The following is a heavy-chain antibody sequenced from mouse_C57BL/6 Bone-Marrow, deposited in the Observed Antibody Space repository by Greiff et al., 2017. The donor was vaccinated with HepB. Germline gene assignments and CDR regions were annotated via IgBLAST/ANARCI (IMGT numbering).Heavy chain of an antibody. CDR3: TTTVPWFAY. D-gene: IGHD1-1*01. CDR1: GFNIKDDY. J-gene: IGHJ3*01. V-gene: IGHV14-4*01. Sequence: VQLQQSGAELVRPGASAKLSCTASGFNIKDDYMHWVKQRPEQGLEWIGWIDPENGDTEYASKFQGKATITADTSSNTAYLQLSSLTSEDTAVYYCTTTVPWFAYWGQGTLVTVSA. CDR2: IDPENGDT.